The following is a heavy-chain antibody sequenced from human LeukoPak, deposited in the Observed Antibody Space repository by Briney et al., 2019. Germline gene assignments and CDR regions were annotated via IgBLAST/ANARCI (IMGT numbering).Heavy chain of an antibody. CDR3: AREERQQLVGLGFDP. V-gene: IGHV1-69*04. J-gene: IGHJ5*02. CDR2: IIPILGIA. Sequence: SVKVSCKASGGTFSSYAISWVRQAPGQGLEWMGRIIPILGIANYAQKFQGRVTITADKSTSTAYMELSSLRSEDTAVYYCAREERQQLVGLGFDPWGQGALVTVSS. CDR1: GGTFSSYA. D-gene: IGHD6-13*01.